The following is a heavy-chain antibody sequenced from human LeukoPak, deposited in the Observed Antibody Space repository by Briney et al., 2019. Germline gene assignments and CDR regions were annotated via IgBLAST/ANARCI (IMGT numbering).Heavy chain of an antibody. V-gene: IGHV4-59*12. J-gene: IGHJ4*02. CDR3: ARLDYDILTGYEKFDY. D-gene: IGHD3-9*01. Sequence: TSETLSLTCSVSGGSISSYYWSWIRQPPGKGLEWIGYIYYSVRTNYNPSLKSRVTISVDTSKNQFSLKLSSVTAADTAVYYCARLDYDILTGYEKFDYWGQGTLVTVSS. CDR1: GGSISSYY. CDR2: IYYSVRT.